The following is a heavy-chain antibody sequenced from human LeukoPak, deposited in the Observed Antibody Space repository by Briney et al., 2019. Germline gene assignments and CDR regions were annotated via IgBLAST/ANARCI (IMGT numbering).Heavy chain of an antibody. CDR1: GFTFSGSA. CDR3: TGDNFDSSVKFDY. Sequence: GGSLRLSCAASGFTFSGSAVHWVRQASGKGLEWVGRIRSKANNYATAYAASVKGRFTISRDDSKNTAYLQMNSLKTEDTAVYYCTGDNFDSSVKFDYWGQGTLVTVSS. J-gene: IGHJ4*02. CDR2: IRSKANNYAT. D-gene: IGHD3-22*01. V-gene: IGHV3-73*01.